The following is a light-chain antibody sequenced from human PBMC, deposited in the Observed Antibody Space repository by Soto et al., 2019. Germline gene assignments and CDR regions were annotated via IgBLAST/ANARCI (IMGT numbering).Light chain of an antibody. J-gene: IGKJ2*01. CDR3: QQYDGSSYT. CDR1: QSVSSDN. CDR2: AAS. Sequence: EIVLTQSPAILSLSPGERATLSCRASQSVSSDNLAWYQQKPGQAPRLLIYAASSRATVIPDRFSGTGSGTAFTLTIGRLEPEDFAVYYCQQYDGSSYTFGQGTQLEI. V-gene: IGKV3-20*01.